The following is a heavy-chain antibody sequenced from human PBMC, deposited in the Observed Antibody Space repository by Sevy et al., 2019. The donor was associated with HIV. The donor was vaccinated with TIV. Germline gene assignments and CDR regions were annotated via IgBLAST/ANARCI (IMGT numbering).Heavy chain of an antibody. D-gene: IGHD3-3*01. J-gene: IGHJ4*02. CDR2: ISSDGTNK. CDR1: EFTFSTYA. Sequence: GGSLRLSCAASEFTFSTYAMHWVRQAPGKGLDWVAVISSDGTNKYYADSVKGRFTISRDNSKNTLYLQMNSLRPEDSALYYCVRATNGVLRWFDYWGQGTLVTVSS. CDR3: VRATNGVLRWFDY. V-gene: IGHV3-30-3*01.